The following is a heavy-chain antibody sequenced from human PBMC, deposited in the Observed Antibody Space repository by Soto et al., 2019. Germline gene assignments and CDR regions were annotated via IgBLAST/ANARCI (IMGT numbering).Heavy chain of an antibody. J-gene: IGHJ4*02. D-gene: IGHD3-10*01. CDR2: IYSGGST. CDR3: ARVDMVRGVSYGY. Sequence: EVQLVESGGGLIQPGGSLRLSCAASGFTVSSNYMSWVRQAPGKGLEWVSVIYSGGSTYYADSVKGRFTISRDNSKNTLYLQMNSLRAEDTAVYYCARVDMVRGVSYGYWGQGTLVTVSS. CDR1: GFTVSSNY. V-gene: IGHV3-53*01.